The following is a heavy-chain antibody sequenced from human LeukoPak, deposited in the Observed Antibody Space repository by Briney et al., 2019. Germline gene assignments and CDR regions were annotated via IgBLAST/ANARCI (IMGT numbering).Heavy chain of an antibody. CDR2: INHSGST. V-gene: IGHV4-34*01. J-gene: IGHJ5*02. CDR1: GGSFSGYY. CDR3: ARGSVPAAHIGWFDP. Sequence: SETLSLTCAAYGGSFSGYYWRWIRQPPGKGLEWIGEINHSGSTNYNPSLKSRVTISVDTSKNQFSLKLSSVTAADTAVYYCARGSVPAAHIGWFDPWGQGTLVTVSS. D-gene: IGHD2-2*01.